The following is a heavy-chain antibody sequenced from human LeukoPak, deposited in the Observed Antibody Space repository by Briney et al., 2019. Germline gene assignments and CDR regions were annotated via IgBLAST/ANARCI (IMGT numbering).Heavy chain of an antibody. V-gene: IGHV3-64*01. CDR3: ARDYSSSWYGPGDY. CDR1: GFTFSSYA. Sequence: GGSLRLSCAASGFTFSSYAMPWVRQAPGKGLEYVSAISSNGGSTYYANSVKGRFTISRDNSKNTLYLQMGSLRAEDMAVYYCARDYSSSWYGPGDYWGQGTLVTVSS. J-gene: IGHJ4*02. CDR2: ISSNGGST. D-gene: IGHD6-13*01.